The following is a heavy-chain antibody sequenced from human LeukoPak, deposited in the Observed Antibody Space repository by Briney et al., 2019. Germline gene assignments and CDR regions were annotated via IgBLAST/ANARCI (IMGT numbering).Heavy chain of an antibody. V-gene: IGHV1-69*04. CDR2: IIPILGMA. J-gene: IGHJ3*02. CDR3: ARDGYCSGGSCYSGYAFDI. D-gene: IGHD2-15*01. CDR1: GGTFSSYA. Sequence: GASVKVSCKAPGGTFSSYAISWVRQAPGQGLEWMGRIIPILGMANYAQKFQGRVTITADKSTSTAYMELSSLRSEDTAVYYCARDGYCSGGSCYSGYAFDIWGQGTMVTVSS.